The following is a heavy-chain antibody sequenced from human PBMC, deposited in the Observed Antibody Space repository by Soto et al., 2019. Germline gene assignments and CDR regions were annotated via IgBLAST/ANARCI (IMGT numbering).Heavy chain of an antibody. CDR3: ARVSSGWYYWFDP. CDR2: ISVNNGNT. D-gene: IGHD6-19*01. CDR1: GYTFTSYG. Sequence: QVQLVQSGAEVKKPGASVKVSCKASGYTFTSYGISWVRQAPGQGLEWMGWISVNNGNTNYAQKLQGRVTMTTDTSTSTANTELRSVRSDDTAVYYCARVSSGWYYWFDPWGQGTLVTVSS. V-gene: IGHV1-18*01. J-gene: IGHJ5*02.